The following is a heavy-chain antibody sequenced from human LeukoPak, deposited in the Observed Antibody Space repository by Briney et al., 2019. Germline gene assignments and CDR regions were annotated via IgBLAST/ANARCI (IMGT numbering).Heavy chain of an antibody. J-gene: IGHJ4*02. CDR3: ARVLVRGSYYHPYFDY. V-gene: IGHV1-46*01. CDR2: INPSGGRT. CDR1: GYTFTSYY. D-gene: IGHD1-26*01. Sequence: ASVKVSCKASGYTFTSYYMHWVRQAPGQGLEWMGIINPSGGRTSYAQKFQGRVTMTRDPSTSTVYIELSSLRSEDTAVYYCARVLVRGSYYHPYFDYWGQGTLVTVSS.